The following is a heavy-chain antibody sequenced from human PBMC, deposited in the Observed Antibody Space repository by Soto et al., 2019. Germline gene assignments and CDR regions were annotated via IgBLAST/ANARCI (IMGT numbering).Heavy chain of an antibody. CDR3: ARNYGDYVDY. CDR2: IYYAGST. V-gene: IGHV4-59*08. J-gene: IGHJ4*02. D-gene: IGHD4-17*01. Sequence: SETLSLTCPVSGGSMISYYLSWIRQPPGKGLEWIGFIYYAGSTKYNPSLNSRVTISVDTSKNQFSLKVTSVTAADTAVYYCARNYGDYVDYWAREPWSPSPQ. CDR1: GGSMISYY.